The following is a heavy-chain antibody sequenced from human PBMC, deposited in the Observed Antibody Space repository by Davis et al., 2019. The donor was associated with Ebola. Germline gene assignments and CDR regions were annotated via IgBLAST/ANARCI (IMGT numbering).Heavy chain of an antibody. Sequence: ASVNVSCKASGYTFTGYYMHWVRQAPGQGLEWMGMINPNDGRTIYAQKFQGRVTVTRDTSTTTVYMDLSSLRSDDTALYYCTTPGGQDSGYDVFDIWGKGTMVTVSS. D-gene: IGHD5-12*01. V-gene: IGHV1-46*03. CDR1: GYTFTGYY. CDR2: INPNDGRT. CDR3: TTPGGQDSGYDVFDI. J-gene: IGHJ3*02.